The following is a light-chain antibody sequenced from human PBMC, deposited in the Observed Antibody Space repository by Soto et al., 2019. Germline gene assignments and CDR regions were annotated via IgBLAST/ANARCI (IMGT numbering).Light chain of an antibody. V-gene: IGKV3-11*01. J-gene: IGKJ1*01. CDR1: QSVSSY. CDR2: DAS. Sequence: EIVLTQSPATLSLSPGERATLSCRASQSVSSYLAWYQQKPGQAPRLLISDASNRVPGIPSRFSGSGSGTDFTLTISSLEPEDFAVYYCQRRSNWPRTFGQGTKVEIK. CDR3: QRRSNWPRT.